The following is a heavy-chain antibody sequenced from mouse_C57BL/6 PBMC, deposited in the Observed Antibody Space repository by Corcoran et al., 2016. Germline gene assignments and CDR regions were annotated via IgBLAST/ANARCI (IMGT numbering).Heavy chain of an antibody. Sequence: QVQLKQSGAELVRPGASVKLSCKASGYTFTDYYINWVKQRPGQGLEWIARIYPGSGNTYYNEKFKGKATLTAEKSSSTAYMQLSSLTSEDSAVYYCARWGVLLRSRFDYWGQGTTLTVSS. CDR2: IYPGSGNT. V-gene: IGHV1-76*01. D-gene: IGHD1-1*01. CDR3: ARWGVLLRSRFDY. J-gene: IGHJ2*01. CDR1: GYTFTDYY.